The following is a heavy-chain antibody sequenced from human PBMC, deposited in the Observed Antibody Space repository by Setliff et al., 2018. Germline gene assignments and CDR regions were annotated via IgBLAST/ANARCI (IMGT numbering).Heavy chain of an antibody. Sequence: SLRLSCAASGFTFSTHSMNWVRQAPGKGLEWVSSISRSSTYIYYADSMKSRFTISRDNAKNSLYLQMNSLRAEDTAVYYCASAGHSGSWFPFDAFHIWGQGTMVTVSS. J-gene: IGHJ3*02. D-gene: IGHD6-13*01. CDR2: ISRSSTYI. V-gene: IGHV3-21*01. CDR3: ASAGHSGSWFPFDAFHI. CDR1: GFTFSTHS.